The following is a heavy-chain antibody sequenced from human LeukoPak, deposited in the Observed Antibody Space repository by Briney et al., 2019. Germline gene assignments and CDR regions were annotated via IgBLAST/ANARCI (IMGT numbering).Heavy chain of an antibody. V-gene: IGHV3-23*01. J-gene: IGHJ4*02. CDR3: ARRKCGSGYYLDY. CDR1: GFTFGDHG. CDR2: ITTTGGTS. Sequence: PGGSLRLSCAASGFTFGDHGMSWVRQAPGKGLEWVSSITTTGGTSFYADSVKGRFTISRDNSDNMLYLILSSLRAGDTATYYCARRKCGSGYYLDYWGQGNTVTVSS. D-gene: IGHD2-21*01.